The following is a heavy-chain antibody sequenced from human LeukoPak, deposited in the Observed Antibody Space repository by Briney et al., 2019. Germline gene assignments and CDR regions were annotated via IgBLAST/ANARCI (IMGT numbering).Heavy chain of an antibody. V-gene: IGHV4-59*01. CDR1: GGSISGYY. D-gene: IGHD1-20*01. CDR3: AREPSYNWNYWYFDL. CDR2: IYYSGST. J-gene: IGHJ2*01. Sequence: SETLSLTCTVSGGSISGYYYYWIRQPPGKGLEWIAYIYYSGSTNYNPSLKSRVTISVDTSKNQFSLRLTSVTAADTAVYYCAREPSYNWNYWYFDLWGRGTLVTVSS.